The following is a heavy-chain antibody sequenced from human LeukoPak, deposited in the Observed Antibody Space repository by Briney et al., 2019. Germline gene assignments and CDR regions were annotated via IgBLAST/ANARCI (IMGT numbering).Heavy chain of an antibody. Sequence: GGSLRLSCAASGFTFSSYDIHWVRQAPGKGLEWVAVISSDGSNKYYADSVKGRFTISRDNSKNMLYLQMNSLRAEDTAVYYCARATEGLDYWGQGTLVTVSS. V-gene: IGHV3-30*03. CDR1: GFTFSSYD. CDR3: ARATEGLDY. CDR2: ISSDGSNK. J-gene: IGHJ4*02.